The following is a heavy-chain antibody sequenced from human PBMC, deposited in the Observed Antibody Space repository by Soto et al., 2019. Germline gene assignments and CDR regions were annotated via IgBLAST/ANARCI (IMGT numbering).Heavy chain of an antibody. D-gene: IGHD2-8*01. J-gene: IGHJ4*02. V-gene: IGHV3-23*01. CDR3: AKGPGMYSDFEC. CDR1: GFTFSSYA. Sequence: EVQMLESGGGLVQPGGSLRLSCAASGFTFSSYAMSWVRQAPGKGLEWVSAISGSDGSTYYADSVKGRFTISRDDSKNTLYLQMNSLRAEDTAVYYCAKGPGMYSDFECWGQGTLVTVSS. CDR2: ISGSDGST.